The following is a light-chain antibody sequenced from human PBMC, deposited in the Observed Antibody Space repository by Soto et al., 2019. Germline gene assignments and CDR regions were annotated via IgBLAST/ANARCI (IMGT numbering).Light chain of an antibody. CDR3: ETWDSSNWV. CDR2: LEGSGSY. J-gene: IGLJ3*02. V-gene: IGLV4-60*02. Sequence: QSVLTQSSSASASLGSSVKLTCTLSSGHSTYIIAWHQQQPGKSPRYLMKLEGSGSYNKGSGGPDRFSGSSSGADRYLTISNLQFEDEADYYCETWDSSNWVFGGGTKLTVL. CDR1: SGHSTYI.